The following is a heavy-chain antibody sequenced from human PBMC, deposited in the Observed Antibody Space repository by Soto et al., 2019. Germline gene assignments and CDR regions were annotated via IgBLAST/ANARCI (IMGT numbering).Heavy chain of an antibody. D-gene: IGHD6-19*01. Sequence: GASVKVSCKASGYTFTSYGISWVRQAPGQGLEWMGWISAYNGNTNYAQKLQGRVTMTTDTPTSTAYMELRSLRSDDTAVYYCARDVQSIAVAGGEDAFDIWGQGTMVTVSS. V-gene: IGHV1-18*01. J-gene: IGHJ3*02. CDR3: ARDVQSIAVAGGEDAFDI. CDR2: ISAYNGNT. CDR1: GYTFTSYG.